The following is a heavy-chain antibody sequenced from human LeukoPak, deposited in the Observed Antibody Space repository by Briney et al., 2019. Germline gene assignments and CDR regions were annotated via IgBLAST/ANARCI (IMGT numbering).Heavy chain of an antibody. D-gene: IGHD3-10*02. CDR2: IQSKTDGGTT. CDR1: GFTFSNAW. CDR3: AELGITMIGGV. J-gene: IGHJ6*04. V-gene: IGHV3-15*01. Sequence: GGSLRLSCAASGFTFSNAWMNWVRQAPGKGLEWVGRIQSKTDGGTTDYAAPVKGRFTISRDNAKNSLYLQMNSLRAEDTAVYYCAELGITMIGGVWGKGTTVTISS.